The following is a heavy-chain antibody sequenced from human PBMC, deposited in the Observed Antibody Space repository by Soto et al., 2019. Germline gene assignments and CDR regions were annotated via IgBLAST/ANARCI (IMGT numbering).Heavy chain of an antibody. D-gene: IGHD6-6*01. V-gene: IGHV4-30-4*01. Sequence: SETLSLTCTVSGGSISSDYYYWSWIRQPPAKGLEXIGYXXXSXRXAXNXXXXSRIIISIDTSKNQFSLSLNSLYAADTAVYYCAGELSNSPEYFDFWGLGTLVTVSS. CDR2: XXXSXRX. J-gene: IGHJ4*02. CDR3: AGELSNSPEYFDF. CDR1: GGSISSDYYY.